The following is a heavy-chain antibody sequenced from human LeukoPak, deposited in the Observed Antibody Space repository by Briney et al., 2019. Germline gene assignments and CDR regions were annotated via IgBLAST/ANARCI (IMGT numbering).Heavy chain of an antibody. D-gene: IGHD1-26*01. J-gene: IGHJ4*02. Sequence: ASVKVSCKASGYTFTGYYMHWVRQAPGQGLEWMGWINPNSGGTNYAQKFQGWVTMTRDTSISTAYMELSRLRSDDTAVYYCARGVQGSGNLRDYWGQGTLVTVSS. CDR2: INPNSGGT. CDR1: GYTFTGYY. V-gene: IGHV1-2*04. CDR3: ARGVQGSGNLRDY.